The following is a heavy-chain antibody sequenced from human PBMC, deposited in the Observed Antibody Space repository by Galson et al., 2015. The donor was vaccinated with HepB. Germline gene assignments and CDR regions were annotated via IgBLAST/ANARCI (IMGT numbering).Heavy chain of an antibody. CDR3: ARVGYYRDDF. V-gene: IGHV7-4-1*02. Sequence: SVKVSCKASGYSFTTYAMNWVRQAPGQGLEWMVWINTHTGNPTYAQGFTGRFVFSLDTPVSTAYLQISSLKSEDTAEYFCARVGYYRDDFWGQGTLVTVS. J-gene: IGHJ4*02. D-gene: IGHD1-26*01. CDR2: INTHTGNP. CDR1: GYSFTTYA.